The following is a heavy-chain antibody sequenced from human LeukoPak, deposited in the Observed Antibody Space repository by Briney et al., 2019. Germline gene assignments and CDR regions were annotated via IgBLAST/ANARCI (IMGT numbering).Heavy chain of an antibody. D-gene: IGHD6-19*01. CDR1: GFTFDDYA. V-gene: IGHV3-9*01. Sequence: GRSLRLSCAASGFTFDDYAMHWVRQAPGKGLEWVSGISWNSGSIGYADSVKGRFTISRDNAKNSLYLQMNSLRAEDTALYYCAKDIGAPYSSGQALDYWGQGTLVTVSS. CDR3: AKDIGAPYSSGQALDY. J-gene: IGHJ4*02. CDR2: ISWNSGSI.